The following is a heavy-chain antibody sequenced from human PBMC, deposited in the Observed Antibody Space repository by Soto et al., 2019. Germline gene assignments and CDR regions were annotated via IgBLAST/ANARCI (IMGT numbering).Heavy chain of an antibody. CDR2: IIPIFGTA. J-gene: IGHJ4*02. D-gene: IGHD6-13*01. CDR3: ARGSDGYSSSWYGYYFDY. Sequence: QVQLVQSGAEVKKPGSSVKVSCKASGGTFSSYAISWVRQAPGQGLEWMGGIIPIFGTANYAQKFQGRVTITADESTSPAYMELSSLRSEDTAVYYCARGSDGYSSSWYGYYFDYWGQGTLVTVSS. CDR1: GGTFSSYA. V-gene: IGHV1-69*01.